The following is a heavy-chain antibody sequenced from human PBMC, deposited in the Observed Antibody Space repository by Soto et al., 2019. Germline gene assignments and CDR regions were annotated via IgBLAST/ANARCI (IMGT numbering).Heavy chain of an antibody. V-gene: IGHV4-39*01. J-gene: IGHJ6*02. CDR1: GGSLSSGPYS. CDR2: FYYSGST. CDR3: ARLGGYCSSTRCYGYYGMDV. Sequence: QLQLQESGPGLVKPSETLSLTCSVSGGSLSSGPYSWGWIRQPPGKGLEWIGTFYYSGSTHYNPSLASRVTISVDTSKNQFSLKVTSVTAADTAMYYCARLGGYCSSTRCYGYYGMDVWGQGTTVTVSS. D-gene: IGHD2-2*01.